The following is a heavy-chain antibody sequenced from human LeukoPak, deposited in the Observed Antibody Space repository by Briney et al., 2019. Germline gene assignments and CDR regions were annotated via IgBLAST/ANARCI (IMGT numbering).Heavy chain of an antibody. CDR1: GYTFTSYG. CDR2: ISPNSGGT. CDR3: ASIGSIGGSYPVDY. Sequence: ASVKVSCKASGYTFTSYGISWVRQAPGQGLEWMGWISPNSGGTNYAQKFQGRVTMTRDTSISTAYMELSRLRSDDTAVYYCASIGSIGGSYPVDYWGQGTLVTVSS. D-gene: IGHD1-26*01. V-gene: IGHV1-2*02. J-gene: IGHJ4*02.